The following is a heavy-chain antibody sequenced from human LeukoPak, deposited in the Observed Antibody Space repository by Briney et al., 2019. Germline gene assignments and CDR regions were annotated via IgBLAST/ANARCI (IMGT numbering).Heavy chain of an antibody. V-gene: IGHV4-39*01. D-gene: IGHD3-9*01. CDR2: IYYSGST. J-gene: IGHJ5*02. CDR1: GGSISSSSYY. CDR3: ARRSAPSYYVILTGYSGNWFDP. Sequence: PSETLSLTCTVSGGSISSSSYYWGWIRQPPGKGLEWIGSIYYSGSTYYNPSLKSRVTISVDTSKNQFSLKLSSVTAADTAVYYCARRSAPSYYVILTGYSGNWFDPWGQGTLVTVSS.